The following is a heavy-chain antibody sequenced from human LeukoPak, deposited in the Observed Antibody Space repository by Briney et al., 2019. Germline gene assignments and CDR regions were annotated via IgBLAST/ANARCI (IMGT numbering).Heavy chain of an antibody. Sequence: GESLKISCKGSGYSFTSYWIGWVRQMPGKGLEWMGIIYPGDSDTRYSPSFQGQVTISADKSISTAYLQWSGLKASDTAMCYCARLWGYCSSTSCYYYYGMDVWGQGTTVTVSS. V-gene: IGHV5-51*01. CDR2: IYPGDSDT. D-gene: IGHD2-2*01. J-gene: IGHJ6*02. CDR3: ARLWGYCSSTSCYYYYGMDV. CDR1: GYSFTSYW.